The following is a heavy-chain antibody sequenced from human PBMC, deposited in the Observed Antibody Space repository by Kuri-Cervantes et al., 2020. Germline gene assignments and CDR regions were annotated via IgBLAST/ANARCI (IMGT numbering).Heavy chain of an antibody. Sequence: GESLKISCAASGFTFSSYSMNWVRQAPGKGLEWVSYISSTSSTIYYADSVKGRFTISRDNAKNSLYLQMNSLRDEDTAVYYCAKDGYPDDYGDYSWPNYWGQGTLVTVSS. CDR1: GFTFSSYS. V-gene: IGHV3-48*02. CDR2: ISSTSSTI. D-gene: IGHD4-17*01. CDR3: AKDGYPDDYGDYSWPNY. J-gene: IGHJ4*02.